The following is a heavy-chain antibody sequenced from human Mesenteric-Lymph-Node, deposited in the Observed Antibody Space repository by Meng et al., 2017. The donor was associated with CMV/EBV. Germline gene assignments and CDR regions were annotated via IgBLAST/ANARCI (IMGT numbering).Heavy chain of an antibody. CDR2: ISYDGSNK. CDR3: ARDRYGMDV. V-gene: IGHV3-30*04. Sequence: GGSLRLSCAASGFTFSSYAMHWVRQAPGKGLEWVAVISYDGSNKYYADSVKGRFTISRDNSKNTLYLQMNSLRAEDTAVYYCARDRYGMDVWGQGTTVTVSS. J-gene: IGHJ6*02. CDR1: GFTFSSYA.